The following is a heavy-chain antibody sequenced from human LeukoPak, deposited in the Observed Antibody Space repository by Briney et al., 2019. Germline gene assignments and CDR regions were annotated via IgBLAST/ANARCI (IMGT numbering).Heavy chain of an antibody. CDR1: GLIFTNAW. Sequence: GGSLRLSRAASGLIFTNAWMSWVRQAPGKGLEWVGRIKSKTDGGTIDYAAPVKGRFTISRDDSKNTLYLQMNSLKTEDTAVYYCTTVNSRWYPGGMDVWGQGTTVTVSS. CDR2: IKSKTDGGTI. V-gene: IGHV3-15*01. D-gene: IGHD6-13*01. CDR3: TTVNSRWYPGGMDV. J-gene: IGHJ6*02.